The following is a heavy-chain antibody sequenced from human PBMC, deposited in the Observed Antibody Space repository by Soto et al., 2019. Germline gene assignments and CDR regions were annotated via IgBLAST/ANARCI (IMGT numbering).Heavy chain of an antibody. V-gene: IGHV1-18*04. CDR3: ARDDVLEWSRHYGMDV. D-gene: IGHD3-3*01. Sequence: QVQLVQSGAEVKKPGASVKVSCKASGYTFTSYGISWVRQAPGQGLEWMGWIGGYNDNTKYAQKLQGRVTMTTDTPAGTAYLELGSLRSDDTAVYYSARDDVLEWSRHYGMDVWGQGTTVTVSS. CDR1: GYTFTSYG. CDR2: IGGYNDNT. J-gene: IGHJ6*02.